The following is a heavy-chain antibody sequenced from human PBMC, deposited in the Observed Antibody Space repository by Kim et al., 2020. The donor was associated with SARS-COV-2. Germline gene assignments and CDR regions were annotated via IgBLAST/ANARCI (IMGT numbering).Heavy chain of an antibody. CDR1: GYTFSRST. J-gene: IGHJ6*02. CDR3: APDGGYYYGMDV. Sequence: SVKVSCKASGYTFSRSTIQWVRQARGQRPEWIGWIVVGGGNTFYAQKFQERVTITSDMSTSTAYMELSSLTSGDTAIYYCAPDGGYYYGMDVWGQGTTVSVSS. CDR2: IVVGGGNT. V-gene: IGHV1-58*02. D-gene: IGHD3-16*01.